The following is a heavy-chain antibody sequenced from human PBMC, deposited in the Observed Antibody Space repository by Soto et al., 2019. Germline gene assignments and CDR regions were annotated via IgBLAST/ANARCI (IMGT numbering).Heavy chain of an antibody. V-gene: IGHV3-23*01. D-gene: IGHD1-26*01. CDR1: GFTFSSYW. J-gene: IGHJ6*02. CDR3: ARDMSGGTYNYYYGMDV. Sequence: GGSLRLSCAASGFTFSSYWMTWVRQAPGRGLEWVSAISGSGSPTYYADSVKGRFTISRDNSKNTLYLQMNSLRADDTAVYYCARDMSGGTYNYYYGMDVWGQGTTVTVSS. CDR2: ISGSGSPT.